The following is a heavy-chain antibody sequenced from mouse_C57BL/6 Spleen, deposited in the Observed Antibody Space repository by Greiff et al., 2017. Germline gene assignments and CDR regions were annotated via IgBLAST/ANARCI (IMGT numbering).Heavy chain of an antibody. CDR1: GFSLTSYG. V-gene: IGHV2-2*01. Sequence: VQLQQSGPGLVQPSQSLSITCTVSGFSLTSYGVHWVRQSPGKGLEWLGVIWSGGSTDYNAAFISRLSISKDNSKSQVFFKMNSLQADDTAIYYCARNPYYGSSSPWYFDVWGTGTTVTVSS. D-gene: IGHD1-1*01. J-gene: IGHJ1*03. CDR2: IWSGGST. CDR3: ARNPYYGSSSPWYFDV.